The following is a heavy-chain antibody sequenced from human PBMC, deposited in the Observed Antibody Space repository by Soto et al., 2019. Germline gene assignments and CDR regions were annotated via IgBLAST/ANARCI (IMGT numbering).Heavy chain of an antibody. D-gene: IGHD6-19*01. CDR1: GYTFTSYY. CDR3: AREVELAVAVGPAGYYYGMDV. V-gene: IGHV1-46*01. Sequence: GASVKVSCKASGYTFTSYYMHWVRQAPGQGLEWMGIINPSGGSTSYAQKFQGRVTMTRDTSTSTVYMGLSSLRSEDTAVYYCAREVELAVAVGPAGYYYGMDVWGQGTTVTVSS. J-gene: IGHJ6*02. CDR2: INPSGGST.